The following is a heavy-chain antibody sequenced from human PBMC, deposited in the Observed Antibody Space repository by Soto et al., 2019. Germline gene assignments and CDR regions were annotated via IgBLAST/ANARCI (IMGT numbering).Heavy chain of an antibody. V-gene: IGHV4-34*01. CDR2: INHSGST. CDR1: GGSFSGYY. D-gene: IGHD3-10*01. J-gene: IGHJ5*02. Sequence: SETLSLTCAVYGGSFSGYYWSWIRQPPGKGLEWIGEINHSGSTNYNPSLKSRVTISVDTSKNQFPLKLSSVTAADTAVYYCATGITMVRGAPHYWFDPWGQGTLVTVSS. CDR3: ATGITMVRGAPHYWFDP.